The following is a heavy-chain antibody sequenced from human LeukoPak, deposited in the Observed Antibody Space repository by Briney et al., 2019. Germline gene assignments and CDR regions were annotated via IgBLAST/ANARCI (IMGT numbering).Heavy chain of an antibody. V-gene: IGHV3-7*01. CDR2: IKQDGSEK. CDR3: ARTGTTYSYYYYGMDV. Sequence: GGSLRLSCAASGFTFSSYWMSWVRQAPGKGLEWLANIKQDGSEKYYVDSVKGRFTISRDNAKNSLYLQVNSLRAEDTAVYYCARTGTTYSYYYYGMDVWGQGTTVTVSS. D-gene: IGHD1-1*01. CDR1: GFTFSSYW. J-gene: IGHJ6*01.